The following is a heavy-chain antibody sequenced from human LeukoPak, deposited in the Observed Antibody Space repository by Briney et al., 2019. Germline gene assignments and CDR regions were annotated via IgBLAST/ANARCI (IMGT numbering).Heavy chain of an antibody. CDR2: VNHSGST. V-gene: IGHV4-34*01. J-gene: IGHJ6*03. Sequence: PSETLSLTCAVYGGSFSGYYWSWIRQPPGKGLEWIGEVNHSGSTNYNPSLKSRVTISVDTSKNQFSLKLSSVTAADTAVYYCARNRRSAIFGVVKIPYYMDVWGKGTTVTVSS. CDR1: GGSFSGYY. D-gene: IGHD3-3*01. CDR3: ARNRRSAIFGVVKIPYYMDV.